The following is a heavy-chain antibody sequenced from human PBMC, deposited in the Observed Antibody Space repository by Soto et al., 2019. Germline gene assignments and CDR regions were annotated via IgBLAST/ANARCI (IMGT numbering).Heavy chain of an antibody. D-gene: IGHD1-1*01. CDR2: ISGTGGST. CDR3: AKEQSWKATDY. Sequence: EVQLLESGGGLVQPGGSLRLSCAASGFTFSNYAMSWVRQAPGRGLEWVSIISGTGGSTYYADSVKGRFAISRDNSKNTLYLQMNSLRAEDTALYYCAKEQSWKATDYWGQGTLVTIFS. J-gene: IGHJ4*02. CDR1: GFTFSNYA. V-gene: IGHV3-23*01.